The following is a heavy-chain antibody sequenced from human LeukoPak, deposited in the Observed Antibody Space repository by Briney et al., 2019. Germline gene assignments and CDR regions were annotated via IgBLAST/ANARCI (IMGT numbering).Heavy chain of an antibody. CDR3: ARGGARIQLWLRGGFDY. V-gene: IGHV4-34*01. Sequence: PSETLSLTCAVYGGSFSGYYWSWIRQPPGKGLEWIGEINHSGSTNYNPSLKSRVTISVDTSKNTFSLKLSSVTAADTAVYYCARGGARIQLWLRGGFDYWGQGTLVTVSS. D-gene: IGHD5-18*01. CDR1: GGSFSGYY. J-gene: IGHJ4*02. CDR2: INHSGST.